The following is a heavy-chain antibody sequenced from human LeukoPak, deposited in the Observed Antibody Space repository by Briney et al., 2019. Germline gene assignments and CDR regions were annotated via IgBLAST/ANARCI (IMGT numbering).Heavy chain of an antibody. CDR1: GGSISSGSYY. CDR2: IYTSGST. J-gene: IGHJ4*02. D-gene: IGHD1-26*01. V-gene: IGHV4-61*02. CDR3: ARVPGGVGSPSAFDY. Sequence: PSETLSLTCTVSGGSISSGSYYWSWIRQPAGKGLEWIGRIYTSGSTNYNPSLKSRVTISVDTSKNQFSLKLSSVTAADTAVYYCARVPGGVGSPSAFDYWGQGTLVTASS.